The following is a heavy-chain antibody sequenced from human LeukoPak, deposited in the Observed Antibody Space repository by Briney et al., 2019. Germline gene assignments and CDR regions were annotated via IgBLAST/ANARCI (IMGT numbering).Heavy chain of an antibody. CDR3: ATLTSGIAVAGTTDY. Sequence: ASVKVSCKVSGYTLTELSMHWVRQAPGKGLEWMGGFDPEEGETIYAEKFQGRVTMTEDTSTDTAYMELSSLRPEDTAVYYCATLTSGIAVAGTTDYWGQGTLVTVSS. V-gene: IGHV1-24*01. CDR1: GYTLTELS. CDR2: FDPEEGET. J-gene: IGHJ4*02. D-gene: IGHD6-19*01.